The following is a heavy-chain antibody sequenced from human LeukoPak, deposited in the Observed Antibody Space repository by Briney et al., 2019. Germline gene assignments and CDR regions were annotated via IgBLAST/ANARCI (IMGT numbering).Heavy chain of an antibody. CDR2: ISSSSSYI. V-gene: IGHV3-21*01. D-gene: IGHD3-10*01. CDR1: GFTFSSYS. Sequence: NPGGSLRLSCAASGFTFSSYSMNWVRQAPGKGLEWVSSISSSSSYIYYADSVKGRFTISRDNAKNPLYLQMNSLRAEDTAVYYCARVSVLLWFGELIPHYFDYWGQGTLVTVPS. J-gene: IGHJ4*02. CDR3: ARVSVLLWFGELIPHYFDY.